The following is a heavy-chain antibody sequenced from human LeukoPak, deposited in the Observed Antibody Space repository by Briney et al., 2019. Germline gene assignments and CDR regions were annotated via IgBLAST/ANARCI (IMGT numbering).Heavy chain of an antibody. CDR1: GYTFTDFG. D-gene: IGHD1-14*01. J-gene: IGHJ4*02. Sequence: GASVKVSCKASGYTFTDFGISRVRQAPGQGPEWMGWISAYNGDIIYGQKFQGRVTMTTDTSTSTAYMELRSLRSDDTAVYYCTRGPIRRPPEGTDYWGQGTLVTVSS. V-gene: IGHV1-18*01. CDR3: TRGPIRRPPEGTDY. CDR2: ISAYNGDI.